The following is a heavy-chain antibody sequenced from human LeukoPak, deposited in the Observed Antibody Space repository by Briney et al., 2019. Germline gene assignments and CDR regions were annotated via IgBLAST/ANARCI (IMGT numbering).Heavy chain of an antibody. D-gene: IGHD3-22*01. J-gene: IGHJ4*02. CDR2: IWYDGSNK. V-gene: IGHV3-33*01. CDR3: ARDHYYDSSGPIDY. Sequence: PGGSLRLSCAASGFTFSSYGMHWVRQAPGKGLEWVAVIWYDGSNKYYADSVKGRFTISRDNSKNTLYLQMNSLRAEDTAVYYCARDHYYDSSGPIDYWGQGTLVTASS. CDR1: GFTFSSYG.